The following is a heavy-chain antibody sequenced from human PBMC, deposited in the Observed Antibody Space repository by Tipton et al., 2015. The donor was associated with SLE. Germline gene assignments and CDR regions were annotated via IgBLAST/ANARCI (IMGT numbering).Heavy chain of an antibody. V-gene: IGHV4-4*08. D-gene: IGHD6-19*01. CDR1: GGSINSYY. CDR2: IYTSGNT. CDR3: ARVGYSSGSYYFDY. J-gene: IGHJ4*02. Sequence: TLSLTCTVSGGSINSYYWSWLRQPPGKGLEWIGNIYTSGNTNYNPSLKSRVTISVDTSKNQFSLKLSSVTAADTAVYYCARVGYSSGSYYFDYWGQGTLVTVSS.